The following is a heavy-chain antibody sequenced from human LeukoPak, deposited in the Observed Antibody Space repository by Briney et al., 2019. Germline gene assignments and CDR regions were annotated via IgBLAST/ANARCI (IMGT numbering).Heavy chain of an antibody. CDR3: AGSQQYDYYYYGMDV. J-gene: IGHJ6*02. CDR2: IYYSGST. CDR1: GGSISSSSYY. V-gene: IGHV4-39*01. D-gene: IGHD6-13*01. Sequence: KPSETLSLTCTVSGGSISSSSYYWGWIRQPPGKGLEWIGSIYYSGSTYYNPSLKSRVTISVDTSKNQFSLKLSSVTAADTAVYYCAGSQQYDYYYYGMDVWGQGTTVTVSS.